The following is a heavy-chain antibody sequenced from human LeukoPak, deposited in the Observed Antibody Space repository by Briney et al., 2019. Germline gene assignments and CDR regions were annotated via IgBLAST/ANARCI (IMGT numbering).Heavy chain of an antibody. Sequence: SETLSLTCTVSGGSISSYCWSWIRQPPGKGLEWIGYIYYSGSTNYNPSLKSRVTISVDTSKNQFSLKLSSVTAADTAVYYCARESMVQGVIKDWGQGTLVTVSS. J-gene: IGHJ4*02. CDR1: GGSISSYC. CDR3: ARESMVQGVIKD. V-gene: IGHV4-59*01. D-gene: IGHD3-10*01. CDR2: IYYSGST.